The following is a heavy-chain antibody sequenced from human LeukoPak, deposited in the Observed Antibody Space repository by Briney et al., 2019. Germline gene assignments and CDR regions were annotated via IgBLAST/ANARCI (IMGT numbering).Heavy chain of an antibody. V-gene: IGHV3-30*02. CDR3: ANKYSGFGEFVLGY. Sequence: QPGGSLRLSCAACGFTYSSYGMHWVRQAPGKGLEWVAFIRYDGSNKYYADSVKGRFTISRDNSKNTLYLQMNSLRAEDTAVYYCANKYSGFGEFVLGYWGQGTLVTVSS. D-gene: IGHD3-10*01. CDR1: GFTYSSYG. J-gene: IGHJ4*02. CDR2: IRYDGSNK.